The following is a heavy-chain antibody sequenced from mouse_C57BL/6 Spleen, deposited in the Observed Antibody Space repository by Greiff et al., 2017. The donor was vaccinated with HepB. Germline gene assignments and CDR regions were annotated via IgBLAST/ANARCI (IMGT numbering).Heavy chain of an antibody. CDR3: ARGDDGLYYFDY. J-gene: IGHJ2*01. CDR1: GYTFTSYW. CDR2: IDPSDSYT. V-gene: IGHV1-69*01. Sequence: QVQLQQSGAELVMPGASVKLSCKASGYTFTSYWMHWVKQRPGQGLEWIGEIDPSDSYTNYNQKFKGKSTLTVDKSSSTAYMQLSSLTSEDSAVYYCARGDDGLYYFDYWGQGTTLTVSS. D-gene: IGHD2-3*01.